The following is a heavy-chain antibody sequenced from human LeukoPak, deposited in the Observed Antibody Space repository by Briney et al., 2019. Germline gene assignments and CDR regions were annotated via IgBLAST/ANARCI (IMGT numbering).Heavy chain of an antibody. CDR3: ARDDGSGSYYNIPQVDY. CDR1: GYTFTGYY. D-gene: IGHD3-10*01. CDR2: INPNSGGT. J-gene: IGHJ4*02. V-gene: IGHV1-2*02. Sequence: APVKVSCKASGYTFTGYYMHWVRQAPGQGLEWMGWINPNSGGTNYAQKFQGRVTMTRDTSISTAYMELSRLRSDDTAVYYCARDDGSGSYYNIPQVDYWGQGTLVTVSS.